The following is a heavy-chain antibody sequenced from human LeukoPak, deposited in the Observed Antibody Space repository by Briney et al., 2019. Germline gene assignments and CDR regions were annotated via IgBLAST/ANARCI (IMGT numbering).Heavy chain of an antibody. J-gene: IGHJ4*02. V-gene: IGHV4-59*01. Sequence: SETLSLTCTVSGGSISSYFWSWIRQPPGKGLEWIGYIYYSGSTNYNPSLKNRVTVSLDTPKKQFSLKLRYLTAADTAVYYCARGYSGYDAYYFGYWGQGTLVTVSS. CDR3: ARGYSGYDAYYFGY. CDR2: IYYSGST. D-gene: IGHD5-12*01. CDR1: GGSISSYF.